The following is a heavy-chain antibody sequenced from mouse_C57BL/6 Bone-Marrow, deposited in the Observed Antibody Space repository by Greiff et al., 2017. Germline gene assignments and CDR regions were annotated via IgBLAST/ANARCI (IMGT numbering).Heavy chain of an antibody. D-gene: IGHD3-2*02. CDR2: ISYDGSN. Sequence: EVQLQQSGPGLVKPSQSLSLTCSVTGYSITSGYYWNWIRQFPGNKLEWMGYISYDGSNNYNPSLKNRISITRDTSKNQFFLKLNSVTTEDTATYCCAVRQLRRRMFAYWGQGTLVTVSA. V-gene: IGHV3-6*01. CDR1: GYSITSGYY. CDR3: AVRQLRRRMFAY. J-gene: IGHJ3*01.